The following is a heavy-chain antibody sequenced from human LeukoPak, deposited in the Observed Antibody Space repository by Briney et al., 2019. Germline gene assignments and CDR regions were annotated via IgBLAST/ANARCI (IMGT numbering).Heavy chain of an antibody. V-gene: IGHV3-23*01. J-gene: IGHJ4*02. CDR1: GFTFSSYS. CDR2: ISGSGGST. D-gene: IGHD3-16*01. Sequence: GGSLRLSCAASGFTFSSYSMSWVRQAPGKGLEWVSSISGSGGSTYYADSVKGRFTISRDNSKNTLFLQMNSLKVDDTAVYYCAKGGGGVLASWGQGTLVTVSS. CDR3: AKGGGGVLAS.